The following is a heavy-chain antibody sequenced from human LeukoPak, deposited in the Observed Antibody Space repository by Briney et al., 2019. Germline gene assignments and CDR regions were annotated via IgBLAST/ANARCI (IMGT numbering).Heavy chain of an antibody. CDR1: GYTFTGYY. Sequence: ASVKVSCKASGYTFTGYYMHWVRQAPGQGLEWMGRINPNSGGTNYAQKFQGRVTMTRDTSISTAYMELSRLRSDDTAVYYCARAGANWGYYFDYWGQGTLVTVSS. CDR2: INPNSGGT. D-gene: IGHD7-27*01. V-gene: IGHV1-2*06. CDR3: ARAGANWGYYFDY. J-gene: IGHJ4*02.